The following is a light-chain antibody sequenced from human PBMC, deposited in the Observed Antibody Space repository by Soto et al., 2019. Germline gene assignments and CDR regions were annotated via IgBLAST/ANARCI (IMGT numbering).Light chain of an antibody. V-gene: IGKV3-15*01. CDR3: QQYAGSRT. Sequence: EIVMTQSPDTLSVSPGESATLSCRASQSVRRNLAWYQQKPGQAPRLLIYDASTRATGIPARFSGGGSGTDFTLTISRLEPEDFAVYYCQQYAGSRTFGQGTKADIK. J-gene: IGKJ1*01. CDR2: DAS. CDR1: QSVRRN.